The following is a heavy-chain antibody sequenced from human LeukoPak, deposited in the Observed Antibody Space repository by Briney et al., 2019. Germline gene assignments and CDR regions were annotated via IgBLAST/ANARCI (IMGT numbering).Heavy chain of an antibody. J-gene: IGHJ4*02. Sequence: ASVNVSCKASGGSFSSYAISWVRQAAGQGLEWMGGIIPIFGTANYAQKFQGRVTITADESTSTAYMELSSLRSEDTAVYYCARAGRSGYSYGSQLWGQGTLVTVSS. CDR3: ARAGRSGYSYGSQL. V-gene: IGHV1-69*13. CDR1: GGSFSSYA. D-gene: IGHD5-18*01. CDR2: IIPIFGTA.